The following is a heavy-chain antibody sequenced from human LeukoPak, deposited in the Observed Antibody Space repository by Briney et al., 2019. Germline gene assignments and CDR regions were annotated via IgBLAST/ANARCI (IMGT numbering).Heavy chain of an antibody. CDR3: ARGRHTMVRGVRLSNAFDI. CDR2: INHSGST. Sequence: SETLSLTCAVYGGSFSGYYWSWIRQPPGKGLEWIGEINHSGSTNYNPSLKSRVTISVDTSKNQFSLKLSSVTAADTAVYYCARGRHTMVRGVRLSNAFDIWGQGTMVTVSS. CDR1: GGSFSGYY. V-gene: IGHV4-34*01. D-gene: IGHD3-10*01. J-gene: IGHJ3*02.